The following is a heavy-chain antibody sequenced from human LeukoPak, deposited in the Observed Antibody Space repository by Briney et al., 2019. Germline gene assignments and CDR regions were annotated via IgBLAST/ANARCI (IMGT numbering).Heavy chain of an antibody. CDR2: ISWNSGTT. D-gene: IGHD3-22*01. CDR3: GKVRYDSSGYAFDI. J-gene: IGHJ3*02. Sequence: GRSLRLYCVASGFTFNDYAMHWVRQAPGKGLEWVSGISWNSGTTVYADSVKGRFTISRDNGKKSLYLQMNSLRVEDMAFYYCGKVRYDSSGYAFDIWGPGTMVTVSS. CDR1: GFTFNDYA. V-gene: IGHV3-9*03.